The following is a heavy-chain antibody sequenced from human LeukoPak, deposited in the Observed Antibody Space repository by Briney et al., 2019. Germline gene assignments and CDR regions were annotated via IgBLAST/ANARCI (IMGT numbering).Heavy chain of an antibody. CDR2: IYYSGST. CDR1: GGSFSGYY. V-gene: IGHV4-59*01. D-gene: IGHD3-22*01. J-gene: IGHJ3*02. CDR3: AREQYYYDSSGYYTGRAFDI. Sequence: SETLSLTCAVYGGSFSGYYWSWIRQPPGKGLEWIGYIYYSGSTNYNPSLKSRVTISVDTSKNQFSLKLSSVTAADTAVYYCAREQYYYDSSGYYTGRAFDIWGQGTMVTVSS.